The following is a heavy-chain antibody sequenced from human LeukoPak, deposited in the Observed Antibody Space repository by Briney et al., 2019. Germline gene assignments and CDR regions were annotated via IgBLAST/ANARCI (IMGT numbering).Heavy chain of an antibody. CDR1: GGSISSGGYY. Sequence: SETLSLTCTVSGGSISSGGYYWSWIRQPPGKGLEWIGYIYHRGSTYYNPSLKSRVTISVDWSKNQFSLKLSSVTAADTAVYYCARFLGTHFDYWGQGTLVTVSS. CDR2: IYHRGST. V-gene: IGHV4-30-2*01. CDR3: ARFLGTHFDY. J-gene: IGHJ4*02. D-gene: IGHD1-1*01.